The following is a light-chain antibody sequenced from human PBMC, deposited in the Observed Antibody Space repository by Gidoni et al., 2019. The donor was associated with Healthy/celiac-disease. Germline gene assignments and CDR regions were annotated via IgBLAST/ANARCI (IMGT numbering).Light chain of an antibody. CDR2: DAS. CDR1: QSISNW. CDR3: QQYNSYPHT. V-gene: IGKV1-5*01. Sequence: DIQMTQSPSTLSASVGDRVTITCRASQSISNWLAWYQQKPGKAPKLLIYDASSLESGVPSRFSGSGSGTEFTLTISSLQPDDFATYYCQQYNSYPHTFXXXTKLEIK. J-gene: IGKJ2*01.